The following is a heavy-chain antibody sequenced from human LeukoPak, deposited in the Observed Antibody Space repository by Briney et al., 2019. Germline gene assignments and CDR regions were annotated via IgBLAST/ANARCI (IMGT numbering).Heavy chain of an antibody. CDR2: IWYDGSNK. CDR1: GFTFSSYG. J-gene: IGHJ6*04. D-gene: IGHD2-2*01. Sequence: PGGSLRLSCAASGFTFSSYGMHWVRQAPGKGLEWVAVIWYDGSNKYYADSVKGRFTISRDNSKNTLYLQMNSLRAEDTAVYYCARSKGLGYCSSTSCHYYYYYGKDVWGKGTTVTVSS. CDR3: ARSKGLGYCSSTSCHYYYYYGKDV. V-gene: IGHV3-33*01.